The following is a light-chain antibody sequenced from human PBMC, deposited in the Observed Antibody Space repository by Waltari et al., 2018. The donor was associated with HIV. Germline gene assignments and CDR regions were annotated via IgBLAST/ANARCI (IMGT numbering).Light chain of an antibody. CDR3: CSYAGSYTLI. V-gene: IGLV2-11*01. CDR2: FVT. Sequence: QSALTQPRSVSGSPGQPVTISCTGSSGEVGGYNYVSWYQHHPGQAPRLMIYFVTKRPSGVPDRFSGSKSGNTASLTISGLQAEDEADYYCCSYAGSYTLIFGGGTQLTVL. J-gene: IGLJ2*01. CDR1: SGEVGGYNY.